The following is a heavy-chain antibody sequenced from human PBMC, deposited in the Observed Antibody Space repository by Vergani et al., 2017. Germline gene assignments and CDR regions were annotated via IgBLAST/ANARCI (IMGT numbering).Heavy chain of an antibody. Sequence: QVQLVQSGAEVKKPGSSVKVSCKASGGTFSGYTISWVRQAPGQGLEWMGRIIPILGIANYAQKFQGRVTITADKSTSTAYMELSSLRSEDTAVYYCARGRYCSSTSCYDYYYYGMDVWGQGTTVTVSS. CDR2: IIPILGIA. CDR3: ARGRYCSSTSCYDYYYYGMDV. V-gene: IGHV1-69*02. J-gene: IGHJ6*02. CDR1: GGTFSGYT. D-gene: IGHD2-2*01.